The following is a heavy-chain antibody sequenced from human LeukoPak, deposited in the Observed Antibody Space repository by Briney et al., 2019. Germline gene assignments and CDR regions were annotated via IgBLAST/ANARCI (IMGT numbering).Heavy chain of an antibody. CDR2: ITSSSGNI. CDR3: VRIPNNAGFPNWFDP. V-gene: IGHV3-21*01. CDR1: GFSFTYST. J-gene: IGHJ5*02. Sequence: GGSLRLSCAASGFSFTYSTINWVRLAPGKGLEWVSSITSSSGNIYYSDSVRGRFTVSRDNAKNSLYLQMNSLIAEDSAVYYCVRIPNNAGFPNWFDPWGQGTLVSVSS. D-gene: IGHD3-9*01.